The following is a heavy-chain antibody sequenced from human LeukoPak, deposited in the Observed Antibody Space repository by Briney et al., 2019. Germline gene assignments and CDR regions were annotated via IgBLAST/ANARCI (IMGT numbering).Heavy chain of an antibody. D-gene: IGHD6-19*01. J-gene: IGHJ4*02. CDR1: GFTFSDYS. CDR3: AREAVALDS. V-gene: IGHV3-11*01. Sequence: PGGSLRLSCAASGFTFSDYSMSWIRQAPGKGLEWVSDISSSGSTKSYADSVKGRFTISRDNAKNLLYLQMNSLRAEDTAVYFCAREAVALDSWGQGTLVTVSS. CDR2: ISSSGSTK.